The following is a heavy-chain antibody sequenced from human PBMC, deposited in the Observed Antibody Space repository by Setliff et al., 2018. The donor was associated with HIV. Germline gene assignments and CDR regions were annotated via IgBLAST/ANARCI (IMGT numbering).Heavy chain of an antibody. J-gene: IGHJ4*02. Sequence: SETLSLTCTVSGDSVRSSRYYWSWIRQPAGMGLEWIGRFDSSGGTDYNPSLKSRVTISKDTSKNQLSLKLTSVTAADTAVHFCAGDYAGSGRPFDYWGQGTLVTVSS. V-gene: IGHV4-61*02. CDR3: AGDYAGSGRPFDY. CDR1: GDSVRSSRYY. CDR2: FDSSGGT. D-gene: IGHD6-19*01.